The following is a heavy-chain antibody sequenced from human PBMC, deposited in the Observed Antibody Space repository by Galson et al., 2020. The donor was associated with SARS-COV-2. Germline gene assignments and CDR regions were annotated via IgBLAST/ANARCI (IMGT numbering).Heavy chain of an antibody. CDR3: ARLRYYDVLTGYILDV. CDR1: GYTFTDYY. CDR2: INPKSGGT. J-gene: IGHJ6*02. V-gene: IGHV1-2*02. D-gene: IGHD3-9*01. Sequence: ASVKVSCKASGYTFTDYYIHWVRQAPGKGLEWMGWINPKSGGTNYAQKFEGRVTMTRDTSITTAYMELSRLRADDTAVYYCARLRYYDVLTGYILDVWGPGTMVTFSS.